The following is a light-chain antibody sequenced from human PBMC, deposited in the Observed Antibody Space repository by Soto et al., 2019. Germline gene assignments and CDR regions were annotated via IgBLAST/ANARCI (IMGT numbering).Light chain of an antibody. CDR3: QQYNNWPPRYT. J-gene: IGKJ2*01. V-gene: IGKV3-15*01. Sequence: EIVMTQSPATLSASPGERATLSCRASQSVSSNLAWYQQKPGQAPRLLMYDASARATGIPARFSGSGSGTDFTLTISSLQSEDFAVYYCQQYNNWPPRYTFGQGTKLEIK. CDR1: QSVSSN. CDR2: DAS.